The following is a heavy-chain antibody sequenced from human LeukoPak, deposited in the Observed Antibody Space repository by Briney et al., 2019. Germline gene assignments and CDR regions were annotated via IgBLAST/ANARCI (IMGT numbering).Heavy chain of an antibody. D-gene: IGHD3-10*01. V-gene: IGHV4-34*01. CDR3: ARKAPNFGESPYFDD. Sequence: SETLSLTCTVYAESFSGYYWSWIRQPPGKGLEWIGEINHTGGTNYNPSLKSRVTISVDRSKNQFSLKLSSVTAADTAVYYCARKAPNFGESPYFDDWGQETLVTVSS. CDR1: AESFSGYY. J-gene: IGHJ4*02. CDR2: INHTGGT.